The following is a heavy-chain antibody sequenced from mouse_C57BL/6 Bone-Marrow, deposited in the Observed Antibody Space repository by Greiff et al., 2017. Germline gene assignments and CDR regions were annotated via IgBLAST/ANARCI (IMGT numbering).Heavy chain of an antibody. CDR1: GFNIKDDY. CDR2: IYPENGDT. D-gene: IGHD1-1*01. Sequence: EVQLQQSGAELVRPGASVKLSCTASGFNIKDDYMHWVKQRPEQGLEWIGWIYPENGDTEYASKFQGKATITADTSSNTAYLQLSSLTSEDTAVYYCTTFPRITTVGATDYFDYWGQGTTLTVSS. V-gene: IGHV14-4*01. CDR3: TTFPRITTVGATDYFDY. J-gene: IGHJ2*01.